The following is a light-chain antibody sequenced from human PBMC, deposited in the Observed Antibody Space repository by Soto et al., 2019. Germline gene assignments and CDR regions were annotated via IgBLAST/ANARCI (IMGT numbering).Light chain of an antibody. Sequence: EIVLTQSSGTLSLSPGERATLSCRASQSVSSSYLAWYQQKPGQAPRLLIYGASSGATGIPDRFSGSGSGTDFTLTISRLEPEDFAVYYCQEYGRTFGQGTKVYIK. CDR3: QEYGRT. J-gene: IGKJ1*01. V-gene: IGKV3-20*01. CDR2: GAS. CDR1: QSVSSSY.